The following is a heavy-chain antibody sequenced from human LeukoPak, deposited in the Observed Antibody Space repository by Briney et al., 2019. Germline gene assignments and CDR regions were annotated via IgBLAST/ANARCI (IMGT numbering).Heavy chain of an antibody. CDR1: GGSISSSSYY. Sequence: SETLSLTCTVSGGSISSSSYYWSWIRQPPGKGLEWIGENNHSGSTNYNPSLKSRVTISVDTSKNQFSLKLSSVTAADTAVYYCARLALGGGKRLNAFDVWGQGTMVTVSS. CDR3: ARLALGGGKRLNAFDV. D-gene: IGHD4-23*01. CDR2: NNHSGST. J-gene: IGHJ3*01. V-gene: IGHV4-39*07.